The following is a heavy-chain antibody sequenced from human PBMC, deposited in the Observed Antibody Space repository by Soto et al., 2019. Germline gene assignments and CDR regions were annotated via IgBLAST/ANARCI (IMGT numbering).Heavy chain of an antibody. CDR3: TTYGGIFYCSGGSCYSLSPPAYYYYDGMGV. J-gene: IGHJ6*02. CDR1: GFTFSNAW. D-gene: IGHD2-15*01. V-gene: IGHV3-15*07. CDR2: IKSKTDGGTS. Sequence: EVQLVESGGGLVKPGGSLRLSCAASGFTFSNAWMNWVRQAPGKGLEWVGRIKSKTDGGTSDYAAPVKGRFTISRYDSNNTLYLQMNSLYTKDRAVYYCTTYGGIFYCSGGSCYSLSPPAYYYYDGMGVWGQGTPVTVSS.